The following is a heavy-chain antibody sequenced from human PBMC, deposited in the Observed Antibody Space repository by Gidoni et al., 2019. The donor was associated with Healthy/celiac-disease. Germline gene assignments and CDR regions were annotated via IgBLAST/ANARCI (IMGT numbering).Heavy chain of an antibody. CDR3: ARIRRYCSSTSCYASNFDY. D-gene: IGHD2-2*01. V-gene: IGHV2-26*01. CDR2: IFSNDEK. CDR1: GFSLSNARMG. Sequence: QVTLKESGPVLVKPTETLTLTCTVSGFSLSNARMGVSWIRQPPGKALEWLAHIFSNDEKSYSTSLKSRLTISKDTSKSQVVLTMTNMDPVDTATYYCARIRRYCSSTSCYASNFDYWGQGTLVTVSS. J-gene: IGHJ4*02.